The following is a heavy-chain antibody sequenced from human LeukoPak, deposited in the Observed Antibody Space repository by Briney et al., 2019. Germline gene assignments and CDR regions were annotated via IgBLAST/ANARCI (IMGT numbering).Heavy chain of an antibody. CDR3: ASGGYSYGQTTLDY. V-gene: IGHV3-23*01. D-gene: IGHD5-18*01. J-gene: IGHJ4*02. CDR1: GFTFSSYA. CDR2: ISGSGGST. Sequence: GGSLRLSCAASGFTFSSYAMSWVRQAPGKGLEWVSAISGSGGSTYYADSVKGRFTISRDNSKNTLYLRMNSLRAEDTAVYYCASGGYSYGQTTLDYWGQGTLVTVSS.